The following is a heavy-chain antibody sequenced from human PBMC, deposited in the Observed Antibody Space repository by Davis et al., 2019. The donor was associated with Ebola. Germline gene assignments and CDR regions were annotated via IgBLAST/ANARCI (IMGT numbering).Heavy chain of an antibody. V-gene: IGHV1-18*04. CDR2: ISAYNGNT. J-gene: IGHJ4*02. CDR3: ARAWFGESYGIEFDY. D-gene: IGHD3-10*01. CDR1: GYTFTSYG. Sequence: ASVKVSCKASGYTFTSYGISWVRQAPGQGLEWMGWISAYNGNTSYAQKFQGRVTMTRDTSTSTVYMELSSLRSEDTAVYYCARAWFGESYGIEFDYWGQGTLVTVSS.